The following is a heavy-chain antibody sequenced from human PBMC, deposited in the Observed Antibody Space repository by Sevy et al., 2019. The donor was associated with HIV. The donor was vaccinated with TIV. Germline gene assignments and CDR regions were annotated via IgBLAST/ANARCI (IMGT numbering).Heavy chain of an antibody. V-gene: IGHV4-34*01. CDR2: INHSGST. J-gene: IGHJ4*02. CDR1: GGSFSGYY. Sequence: SDTLSLTCAVYGGSFSGYYWSWIRQPPGKGLEWIGEINHSGSTNYNPSLKSRVTISVDTSKNQFSLKLSSVTAADTAVYYCAREGYQQLVGSALDYWGQGTLVTVSS. CDR3: AREGYQQLVGSALDY. D-gene: IGHD6-6*01.